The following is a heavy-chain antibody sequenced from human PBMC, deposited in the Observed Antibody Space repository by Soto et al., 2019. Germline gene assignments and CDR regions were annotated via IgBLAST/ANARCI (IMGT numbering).Heavy chain of an antibody. J-gene: IGHJ5*02. Sequence: ASVKVSCKASGGTFSSYAISWVRQAPGQGLEWMGGIIPIFGTANYAQKFQGRVTITADESTSTAYMELSSLRSEDTAVYYCARDLGDDCSSTSCYPPYNWFDPWGQGTLVTSP. D-gene: IGHD2-2*01. CDR2: IIPIFGTA. V-gene: IGHV1-69*13. CDR3: ARDLGDDCSSTSCYPPYNWFDP. CDR1: GGTFSSYA.